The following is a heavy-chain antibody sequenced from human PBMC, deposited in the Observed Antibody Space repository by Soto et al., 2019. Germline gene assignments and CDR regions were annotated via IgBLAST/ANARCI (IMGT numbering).Heavy chain of an antibody. V-gene: IGHV3-30-3*01. D-gene: IGHD7-27*01. J-gene: IGHJ4*02. Sequence: QVQLVESGGGVVQPGRSLRLSCAVSGLTFSNYAMHWVRQAPGKGLEWVAIISYDGSNKYYADSVKGRFTISRDNSKNTLYLQMDSLRAEDTAVYYCAGDGDYYFDYWGQGTLVTVSS. CDR1: GLTFSNYA. CDR2: ISYDGSNK. CDR3: AGDGDYYFDY.